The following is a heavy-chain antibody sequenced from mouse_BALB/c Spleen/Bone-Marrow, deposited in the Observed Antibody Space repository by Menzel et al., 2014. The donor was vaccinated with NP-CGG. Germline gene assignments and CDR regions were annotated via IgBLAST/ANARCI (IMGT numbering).Heavy chain of an antibody. CDR3: ARDRRYDLAWFAY. Sequence: DVKLVESGGGLVQPGGSLRLSCATSGFTFTDYYMSWVRQPPGKALEWLGFIRNKANGYTTEYSASVKGRFTISRDNPQSILYLQMNTLRAEDSATYYCARDRRYDLAWFAYWGQGTLDTVSA. J-gene: IGHJ3*01. V-gene: IGHV7-3*02. D-gene: IGHD2-14*01. CDR2: IRNKANGYTT. CDR1: GFTFTDYY.